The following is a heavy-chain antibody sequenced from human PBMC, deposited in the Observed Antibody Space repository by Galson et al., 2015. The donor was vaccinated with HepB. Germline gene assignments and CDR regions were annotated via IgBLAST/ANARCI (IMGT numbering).Heavy chain of an antibody. J-gene: IGHJ6*02. D-gene: IGHD1-7*01. CDR2: ISYDGSNK. Sequence: SLRLSCAASGFTFSSYGMHWVRQAPDKGLEWVAVISYDGSNKYYADSVKGRFTISRDNSKNTLYLQMNSLRAEDTAVYYCAKVGRTGTTDPDYYYGMDVWGQGTTVTVSS. V-gene: IGHV3-30*18. CDR1: GFTFSSYG. CDR3: AKVGRTGTTDPDYYYGMDV.